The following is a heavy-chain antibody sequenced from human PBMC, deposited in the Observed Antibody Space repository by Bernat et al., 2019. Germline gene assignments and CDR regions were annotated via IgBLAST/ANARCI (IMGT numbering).Heavy chain of an antibody. CDR2: IIPIFGTA. Sequence: QVQLVQSGAEVKKPGASVKVSCKVSGYTLTELSMHWVRQAPGKGLEWMGGIIPIFGTANYAQKFQGRVTITADKSTSTAYMELSSLRSEDTAVYYCARSSGRADGMDVWGQGTTVTVSS. D-gene: IGHD3-10*01. CDR3: ARSSGRADGMDV. CDR1: GYTLTELS. V-gene: IGHV1-69*13. J-gene: IGHJ6*02.